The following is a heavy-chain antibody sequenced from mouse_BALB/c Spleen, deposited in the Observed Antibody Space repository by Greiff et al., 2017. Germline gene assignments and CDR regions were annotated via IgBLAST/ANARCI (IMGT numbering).Heavy chain of an antibody. V-gene: IGHV5-6*01. CDR1: GFTFSSYG. CDR3: ARRDDYDLFAY. Sequence: EVQLQESGGDLVKPGGSLKLSCAASGFTFSSYGMSWVRQTPDKRLEWVATISSGGSYTYYPDSVKGRFTISRDNAKNTLYLQMSSLKSEDTAMYYCARRDDYDLFAYWGQGTLVTVSA. J-gene: IGHJ3*01. CDR2: ISSGGSYT. D-gene: IGHD2-4*01.